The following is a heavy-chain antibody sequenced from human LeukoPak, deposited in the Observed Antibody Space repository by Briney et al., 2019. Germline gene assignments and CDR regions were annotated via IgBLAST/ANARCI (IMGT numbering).Heavy chain of an antibody. Sequence: PGGSLRLSCAASGFTFSGSAVHWVRQASGKGLEWVGRIRSRVHSYATEYGASVKGRFTISRDDSKNTAYLQMDSLKTEDTAVYYCTRSDKVEAIGYWGRGTLVTVSS. V-gene: IGHV3-73*01. CDR2: IRSRVHSYAT. CDR1: GFTFSGSA. J-gene: IGHJ4*02. CDR3: TRSDKVEAIGY. D-gene: IGHD2-2*01.